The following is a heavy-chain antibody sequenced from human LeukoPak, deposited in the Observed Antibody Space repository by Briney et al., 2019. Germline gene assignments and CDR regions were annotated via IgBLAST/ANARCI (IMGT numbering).Heavy chain of an antibody. J-gene: IGHJ4*02. CDR1: GYTFTGYY. D-gene: IGHD3-3*01. CDR3: ARGGGTISGVVDY. V-gene: IGHV1-46*01. Sequence: ASVKVSCKASGYTFTGYYMHWVRQAPGQGLEWMGIINPSGGSTSYAQKFQGRVTMTRDTSINTAYMELSRLRFDDTAVYYCARGGGTISGVVDYWGQGTLVTVSS. CDR2: INPSGGST.